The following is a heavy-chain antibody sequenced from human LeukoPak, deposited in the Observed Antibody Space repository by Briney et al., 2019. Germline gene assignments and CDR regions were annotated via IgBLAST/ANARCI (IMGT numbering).Heavy chain of an antibody. V-gene: IGHV1-2*02. CDR2: INPNNGAT. CDR3: ARDKDYYGSGSYSYYFDY. J-gene: IGHJ4*02. Sequence: GASVKVSCKASGYTFTDYFMHWVRQAPGQGLEWMGWINPNNGATNYAQKFQGRVTMTRDTSISTAYMELSRLRSDDTAVYYCARDKDYYGSGSYSYYFDYWGQGTLVTVSS. D-gene: IGHD3-10*01. CDR1: GYTFTDYF.